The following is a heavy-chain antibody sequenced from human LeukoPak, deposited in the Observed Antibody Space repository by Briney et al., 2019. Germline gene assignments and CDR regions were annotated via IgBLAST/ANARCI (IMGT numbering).Heavy chain of an antibody. Sequence: PGGSLRLSCAASGFIVSSYYMNWVRQAPGKGLEWVSVIYTGGSTYYADSVKGRFTISRDNSKNTLYLQMNSLRAEDTAVYYCARSEGDYWGQGTLVTVSS. CDR3: ARSEGDY. CDR2: IYTGGST. V-gene: IGHV3-53*01. J-gene: IGHJ4*02. CDR1: GFIVSSYY.